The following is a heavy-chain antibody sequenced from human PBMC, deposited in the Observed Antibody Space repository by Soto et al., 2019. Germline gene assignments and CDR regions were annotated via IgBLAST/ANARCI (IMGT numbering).Heavy chain of an antibody. J-gene: IGHJ6*02. CDR1: GFTFSSDW. D-gene: IGHD2-15*01. V-gene: IGHV3-74*01. CDR3: ARDVVVVAAGDGMDV. CDR2: INSDGSST. Sequence: EVQVVESGGGLVQPGGSLRLSCAASGFTFSSDWMHWVRQAPGKGLVWVSRINSDGSSTSYADSVKGRFTISRDNAKNTLYLQMNSLRAEDTAVYYCARDVVVVAAGDGMDVWGLGTTVTVSS.